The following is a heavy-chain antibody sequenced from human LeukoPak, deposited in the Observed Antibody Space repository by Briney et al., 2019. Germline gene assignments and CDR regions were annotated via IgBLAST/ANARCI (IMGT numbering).Heavy chain of an antibody. V-gene: IGHV3-49*04. Sequence: GRSLRLSCTASGFTFGDYAMSWVRQAPGKGLEWVGFIRSKAYGGTTDYAASVKGRFTISRDDSKSIAYLQMNSLKTEDTAVYYCTRDPEAYCGGDCSPGVDDAFDIWGQGTMVTVSS. CDR2: IRSKAYGGTT. D-gene: IGHD2-21*02. CDR1: GFTFGDYA. CDR3: TRDPEAYCGGDCSPGVDDAFDI. J-gene: IGHJ3*02.